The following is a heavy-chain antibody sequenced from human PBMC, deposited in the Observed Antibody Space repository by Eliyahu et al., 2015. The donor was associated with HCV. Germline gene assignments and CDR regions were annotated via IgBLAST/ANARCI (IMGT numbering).Heavy chain of an antibody. CDR2: ISSSGSGT. D-gene: IGHD5-12*01. Sequence: EVQLLESGGGLVQPGGSLRLSCAASGFTFNNYAMSWVRQAPGKGLEYVSAISSSGSGTHYADSVKGRFTISRDNRKNTLVLQMASVRAEDTAIYYCAKGDGRGYSFGTPPFFDFWGQGTLVTVSS. V-gene: IGHV3-23*01. CDR1: GFTFNNYA. CDR3: AKGDGRGYSFGTPPFFDF. J-gene: IGHJ4*02.